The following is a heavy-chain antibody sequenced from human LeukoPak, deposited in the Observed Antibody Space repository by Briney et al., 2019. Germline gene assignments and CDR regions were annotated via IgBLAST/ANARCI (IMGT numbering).Heavy chain of an antibody. J-gene: IGHJ4*02. V-gene: IGHV5-51*01. Sequence: GESLKISCKGSGYSFTSYWIGWVRQMPGKGLEWMGIIYPGDSDTRYSPSFQGQVTISADKSISTAYLQWSSLKASDTAMYYCPRQRNFDWLRKVGTYYFDYWGQGTLVTVSS. CDR2: IYPGDSDT. D-gene: IGHD3-9*01. CDR3: PRQRNFDWLRKVGTYYFDY. CDR1: GYSFTSYW.